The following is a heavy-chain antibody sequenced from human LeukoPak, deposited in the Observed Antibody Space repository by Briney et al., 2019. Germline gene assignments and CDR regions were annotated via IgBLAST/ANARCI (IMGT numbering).Heavy chain of an antibody. D-gene: IGHD5-12*01. J-gene: IGHJ4*02. CDR3: ARDHRGYSGY. CDR2: ISYDGSNT. Sequence: GRSLRLSCAASGFTFSSYAMHWVRQAPGKGLEWVAVISYDGSNTYYADSVKGRFTISRDNSKNTLYLQMSSLRAEDTAVSYCARDHRGYSGYWGQGTLVTVSS. CDR1: GFTFSSYA. V-gene: IGHV3-30*04.